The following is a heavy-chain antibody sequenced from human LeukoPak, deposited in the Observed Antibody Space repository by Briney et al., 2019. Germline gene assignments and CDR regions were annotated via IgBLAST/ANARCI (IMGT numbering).Heavy chain of an antibody. J-gene: IGHJ3*02. V-gene: IGHV3-48*04. Sequence: GGSLRLSCAASGFTFSKYSMTWVRQAPGKGLEWVSFISTSSTTIYYADSVKGRFTISRDNAKNSLYLQMNSLKVEDTAIYYCARAPGYYYDSSGYLFRDAFDIWGQGTMVTVSS. CDR3: ARAPGYYYDSSGYLFRDAFDI. CDR2: ISTSSTTI. D-gene: IGHD3-22*01. CDR1: GFTFSKYS.